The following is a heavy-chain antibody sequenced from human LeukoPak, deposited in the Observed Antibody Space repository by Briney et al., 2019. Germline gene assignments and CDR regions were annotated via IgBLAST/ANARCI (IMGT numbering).Heavy chain of an antibody. D-gene: IGHD6-19*01. V-gene: IGHV3-30*18. CDR1: GFTLSSYG. J-gene: IGHJ6*03. CDR2: ISYDGSIQ. Sequence: GGSLRLSCAASGFTLSSYGIHWVRQAPGKGLEWVAVISYDGSIQYYADSAEGRFTLSRDNSKNTLYLHMNTLRAEDTAVYYCAKAYRQRLAGIYYMDVWGKGTTVTVSS. CDR3: AKAYRQRLAGIYYMDV.